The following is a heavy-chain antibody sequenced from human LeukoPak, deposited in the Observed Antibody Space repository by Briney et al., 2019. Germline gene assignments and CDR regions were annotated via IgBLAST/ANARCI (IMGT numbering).Heavy chain of an antibody. CDR1: GGSISSSNW. D-gene: IGHD3-9*01. CDR2: IYHSGST. V-gene: IGHV4-4*02. Sequence: TASGTLSLTCAVSGGSISSSNWWSWVRQPPGKGLEWIGEIYHSGSTNYNPSLKSRVTISVDKSKNQFSLKLSSVTAADTAVYYCARLITRYYDILTGYYRGDDAFDIWGQGTMVTVSS. CDR3: ARLITRYYDILTGYYRGDDAFDI. J-gene: IGHJ3*02.